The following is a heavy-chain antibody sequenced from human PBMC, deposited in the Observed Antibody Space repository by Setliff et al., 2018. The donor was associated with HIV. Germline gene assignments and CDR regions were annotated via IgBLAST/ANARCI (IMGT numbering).Heavy chain of an antibody. J-gene: IGHJ6*02. Sequence: ESGPTLVNPTQTLTLTCTVSGFSLSNARMGVSWIRQPPGKALEWLARIDWDDDEYYSTSLKTRLTISKDTSKNQVVLTMTNMDPVDTATYYCARIVISSSSNYYYGMDVWGQGTTVTVSS. CDR1: GFSLSNARMG. V-gene: IGHV2-70*11. CDR2: IDWDDDE. CDR3: ARIVISSSSNYYYGMDV. D-gene: IGHD6-6*01.